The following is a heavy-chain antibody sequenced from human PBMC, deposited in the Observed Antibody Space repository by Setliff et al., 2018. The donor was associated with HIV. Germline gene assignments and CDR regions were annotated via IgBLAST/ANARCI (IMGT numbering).Heavy chain of an antibody. Sequence: GGSLRLSCAASGFIFSDFYMSWIRQAPGKGLEWVANIKQDGSEKYYVDSVKGRFTISRDNAKSSLFLQMNSLRADDTAVYFCARPTNIDTLYYGSQTFYMYYYGLDVWGQGTTVTVSS. CDR2: IKQDGSEK. CDR1: GFIFSDFY. D-gene: IGHD1-26*01. V-gene: IGHV3-7*01. CDR3: ARPTNIDTLYYGSQTFYMYYYGLDV. J-gene: IGHJ6*02.